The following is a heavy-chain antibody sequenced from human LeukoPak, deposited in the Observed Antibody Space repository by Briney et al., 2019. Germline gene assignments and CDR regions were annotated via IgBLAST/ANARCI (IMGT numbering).Heavy chain of an antibody. CDR1: GGSLSSYY. V-gene: IGHV4-59*08. CDR2: ICYGGST. J-gene: IGHJ6*02. D-gene: IGHD3-3*01. Sequence: SGSLFLTCSASGGSLSSYYWSWVRQPPGKGLEWIADICYGGSTNYTDSLKSRVTISVDTSKNNLSLKLNCVTGAGTAVYYCAILLPYDVLSGYSYYYYGMDVWGQGTTVAVSS. CDR3: AILLPYDVLSGYSYYYYGMDV.